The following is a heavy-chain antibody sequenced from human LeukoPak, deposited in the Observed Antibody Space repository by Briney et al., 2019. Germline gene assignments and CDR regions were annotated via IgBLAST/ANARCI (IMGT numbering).Heavy chain of an antibody. CDR2: ISGSGGST. CDR3: ASRYYDSSGTY. Sequence: GGSLRLSCAASVFTLSSYAMSCVRQAPGKAGEWVSAISGSGGSTYYADAVKGRFTISRDNSKNTLYLQMNSLRAEDTAVYYCASRYYDSSGTYWGQGTLVTVSS. D-gene: IGHD3-22*01. V-gene: IGHV3-23*01. CDR1: VFTLSSYA. J-gene: IGHJ4*02.